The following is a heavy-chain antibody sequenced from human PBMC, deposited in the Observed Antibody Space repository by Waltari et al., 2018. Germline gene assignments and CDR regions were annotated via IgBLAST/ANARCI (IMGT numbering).Heavy chain of an antibody. J-gene: IGHJ5*02. CDR3: ARGSWAPSSSWYRIQRNWFDP. CDR1: GFTFSSYG. CDR2: IWYDGSNK. D-gene: IGHD6-13*01. V-gene: IGHV3-33*01. Sequence: LSCAASGFTFSSYGMHWVRQAPGKGLEWVAVIWYDGSNKYYADSVKGRFTISRDNSKNTLYLQMNSLRAEDTAVYYCARGSWAPSSSWYRIQRNWFDPWGQGTLVTVSS.